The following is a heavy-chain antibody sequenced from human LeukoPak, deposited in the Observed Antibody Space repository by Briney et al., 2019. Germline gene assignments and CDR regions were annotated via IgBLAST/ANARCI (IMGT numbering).Heavy chain of an antibody. Sequence: SETLSLTCAVSGYSISSGYYWGWIRQPPGKGLEWIGSIYHSGSTYYNPSLKSRVTISVDTSKNQFSLKLSSVTAADTAVYYCARGRGIVLMVYAIGAFDIWGQGTMVTVSS. CDR2: IYHSGST. CDR1: GYSISSGYY. V-gene: IGHV4-38-2*01. CDR3: ARGRGIVLMVYAIGAFDI. D-gene: IGHD2-8*01. J-gene: IGHJ3*02.